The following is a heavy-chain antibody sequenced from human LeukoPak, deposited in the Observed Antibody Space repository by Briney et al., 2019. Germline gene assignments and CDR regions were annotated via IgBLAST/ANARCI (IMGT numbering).Heavy chain of an antibody. Sequence: GGSLRLSCAASGFTFSSYSMNWVRQAPGKGLEWVSYISSSSTIYYADSVKGRFTISRDNAKNSLYLQMNSLRAEDTAVYYCAKGRAAVLVDIWGQGTMVTVSS. J-gene: IGHJ3*02. D-gene: IGHD6-13*01. V-gene: IGHV3-48*01. CDR3: AKGRAAVLVDI. CDR2: ISSSSTI. CDR1: GFTFSSYS.